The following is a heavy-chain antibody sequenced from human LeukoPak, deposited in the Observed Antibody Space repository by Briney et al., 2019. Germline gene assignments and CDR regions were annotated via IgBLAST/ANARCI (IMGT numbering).Heavy chain of an antibody. CDR2: IIPFFGTA. Sequence: SETVSCTSSAGTFSSYAISWVRQPPGQGLELMGGIIPFFGTANYAQKLQGRVTMTTDTSTSTAYMELRSLRSDDTAVYYCARAYCSSTSCYVGAYYYYYYYMDVWGKGTTVTVSS. V-gene: IGHV1-69*05. D-gene: IGHD2-2*01. CDR3: ARAYCSSTSCYVGAYYYYYYYMDV. J-gene: IGHJ6*03. CDR1: AGTFSSYA.